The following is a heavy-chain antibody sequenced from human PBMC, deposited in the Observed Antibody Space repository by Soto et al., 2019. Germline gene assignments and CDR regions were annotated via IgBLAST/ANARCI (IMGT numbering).Heavy chain of an antibody. CDR3: ATLWFGEGNY. V-gene: IGHV4-39*01. Sequence: ETLSLTCTVSGGSISSSSYYWGWIRQPPGKGLEWIGSIYYSGSTYYNPSLKSRVTISVDTSKNQFSLKLSSVTAADTAVYYCATLWFGEGNYWGQGTLVTVSS. D-gene: IGHD3-10*01. J-gene: IGHJ4*02. CDR2: IYYSGST. CDR1: GGSISSSSYY.